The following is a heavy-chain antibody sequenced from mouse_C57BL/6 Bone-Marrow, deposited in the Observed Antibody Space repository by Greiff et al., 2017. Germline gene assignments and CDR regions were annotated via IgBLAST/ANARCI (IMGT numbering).Heavy chain of an antibody. D-gene: IGHD1-1*01. CDR3: ARWGGSTTFDY. CDR2: ISSGGSYT. CDR1: GFTFSSYG. J-gene: IGHJ2*01. V-gene: IGHV5-6*01. Sequence: VQLQQSGGDLVKPGGSLKLSCAASGFTFSSYGMSWVRQTPDKRLEWVATISSGGSYTYYPDSVKGRFTISRDNAKNTLYLQMSSLKSEDTAMYYCARWGGSTTFDYWGQGTTLTVSS.